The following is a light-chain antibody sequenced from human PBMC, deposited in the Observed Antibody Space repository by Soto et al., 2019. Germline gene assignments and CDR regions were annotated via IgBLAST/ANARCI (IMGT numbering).Light chain of an antibody. J-gene: IGKJ2*01. CDR1: QSNSRW. CDR2: DVS. CDR3: QQYSTHST. V-gene: IGKV1-5*01. Sequence: DIQMTQSPSTLSASVGDRVTITCRASQSNSRWLAWYQLKPGKAPKLLIYDVSNLQSGVPSRFSGSGSGTEFTLTIGSLQPDDYAIYYCQQYSTHSTFGQGTKLEI.